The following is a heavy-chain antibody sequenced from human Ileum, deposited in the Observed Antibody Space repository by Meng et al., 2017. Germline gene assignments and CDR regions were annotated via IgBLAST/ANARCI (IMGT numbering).Heavy chain of an antibody. Sequence: SETLSLTCTVSGGSISSSTYYWGWIRQPPGKGLEWIATIYHSGTTYYNPSLKSRVTISLDTSKNQFSLKLTSVTAADTAVYYCARDPNYFHYWGQGTLVTVSS. CDR2: IYHSGTT. J-gene: IGHJ4*02. CDR3: ARDPNYFHY. CDR1: GGSISSSTYY. V-gene: IGHV4-39*07.